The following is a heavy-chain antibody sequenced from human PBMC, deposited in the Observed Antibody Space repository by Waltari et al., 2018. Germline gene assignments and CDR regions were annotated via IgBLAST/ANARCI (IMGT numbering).Heavy chain of an antibody. CDR2: IRSKTYGGTT. CDR1: GFTFGDYA. Sequence: DVQLAESGGGLVQPGRSLPLSCTTSGFTFGDYAMSWLRQAPGKGLEWVGFIRSKTYGGTTEYGASVKGRFSISRDDSKSIAYLQMNSLKTEDTAIYYCTRVSGYTYGPDFDYWGQGTLVTVSS. CDR3: TRVSGYTYGPDFDY. J-gene: IGHJ4*02. V-gene: IGHV3-49*03. D-gene: IGHD5-18*01.